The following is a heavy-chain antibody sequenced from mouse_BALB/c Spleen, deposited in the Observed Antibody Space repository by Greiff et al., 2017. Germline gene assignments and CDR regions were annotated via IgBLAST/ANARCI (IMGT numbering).Heavy chain of an antibody. D-gene: IGHD2-12*01. Sequence: EVKLLQSGAGLVQPGGSRKLSCEASGFTFSSFGMHWVRQAPEQGLEWVAYISSGSSTIYYADTVKGRFTISRDNPKNTLFLQMTRLRSEDTAMYYCAREDDPYYFDYWGQGTTLTVSA. V-gene: IGHV5-17*02. CDR2: ISSGSSTI. CDR3: AREDDPYYFDY. J-gene: IGHJ2*01. CDR1: GFTFSSFG.